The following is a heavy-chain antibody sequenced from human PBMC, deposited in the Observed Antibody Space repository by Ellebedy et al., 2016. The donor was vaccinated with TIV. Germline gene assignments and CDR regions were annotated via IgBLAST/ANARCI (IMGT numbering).Heavy chain of an antibody. J-gene: IGHJ6*02. CDR2: IKQDGSEK. CDR3: ARDRALMYYYYGMDV. Sequence: GGSLRLSCAASGFTVSSNYMSWVRQAPGKGLEWVANIKQDGSEKYYVDSVKGRFTISRDNAKNSLYLQMNSLRAEDTAVYYCARDRALMYYYYGMDVWGQGTTVTVSS. V-gene: IGHV3-7*01. CDR1: GFTVSSNY. D-gene: IGHD3-10*01.